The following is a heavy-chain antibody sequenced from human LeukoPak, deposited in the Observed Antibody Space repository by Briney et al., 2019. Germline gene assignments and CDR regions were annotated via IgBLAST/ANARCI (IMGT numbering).Heavy chain of an antibody. J-gene: IGHJ6*03. V-gene: IGHV4-34*01. CDR3: AKGSSIVVVPLAMGRKGYYYMDV. CDR1: GGSFSGYY. Sequence: SETLSLTCAVYGGSFSGYYWSWIRQPPGKGLEWIGEINHSGSTNYNPSLKSRITISVDTSKNQFSLKLSSVTAADTAVYYCAKGSSIVVVPLAMGRKGYYYMDVWGKGTTVTVSS. D-gene: IGHD2-2*01. CDR2: INHSGST.